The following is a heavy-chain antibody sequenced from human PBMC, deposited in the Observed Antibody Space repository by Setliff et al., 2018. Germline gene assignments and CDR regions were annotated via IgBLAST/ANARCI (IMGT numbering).Heavy chain of an antibody. CDR1: GGSIRGFY. D-gene: IGHD2-8*02. CDR3: ARARCTGGYYSGDNYHMDV. J-gene: IGHJ6*03. CDR2: FYSGGSTGVST. V-gene: IGHV4-59*08. Sequence: SETLSLTCTVSGGSIRGFYWNWIRQPPGKELEWIGYFYSGGSTGVSTNYNPSLDNRVTISVDTSKNQFSLGMTSITAADAAVYHCARARCTGGYYSGDNYHMDVWGKGTTVTVSS.